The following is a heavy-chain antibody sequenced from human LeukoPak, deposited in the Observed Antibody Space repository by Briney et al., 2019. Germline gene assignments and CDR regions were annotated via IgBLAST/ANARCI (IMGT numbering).Heavy chain of an antibody. Sequence: PSETLSPTCTVSGGSISYYYWSWIRQPPGKGLEWIGYIYSSGSTNYNPSLKSRVTISVDTSNNQFSLKLSSVTAADTAVYYCAGFEYCGGDCYTDYWGQGTLVTVSS. CDR3: AGFEYCGGDCYTDY. J-gene: IGHJ4*02. V-gene: IGHV4-59*08. CDR2: IYSSGST. D-gene: IGHD2-21*02. CDR1: GGSISYYY.